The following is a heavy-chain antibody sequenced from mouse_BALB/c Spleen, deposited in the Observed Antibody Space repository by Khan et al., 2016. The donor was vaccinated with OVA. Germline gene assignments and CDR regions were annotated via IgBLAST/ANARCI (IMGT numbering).Heavy chain of an antibody. CDR2: INPSTGYT. J-gene: IGHJ2*01. V-gene: IGHV1-7*01. CDR3: ARRGLRWDFDY. CDR1: GYTFINYW. D-gene: IGHD1-1*01. Sequence: QVQLKESGAELAKPGASVKMSCKASGYTFINYWILWVKQRPGQGLEWIGCINPSTGYTEYNQNFKDKATLTADKSSSTAYMQLSSLTSEDSAVYYCARRGLRWDFDYWGQGTTLTVSS.